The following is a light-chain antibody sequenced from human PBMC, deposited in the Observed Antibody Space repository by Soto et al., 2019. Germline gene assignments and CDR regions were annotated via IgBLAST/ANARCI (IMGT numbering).Light chain of an antibody. CDR2: DAS. Sequence: DIQMTQSPSTLSASVGDRVTIICRASQSVSTRLAWYQQKPGKAPKVLIYDASSWAGGVPSRFTGSGSGTEFTLTINSLQPEDFAVYYCQQYNNWPPITFGQGTRLEIK. J-gene: IGKJ5*01. CDR1: QSVSTR. CDR3: QQYNNWPPIT. V-gene: IGKV1-5*02.